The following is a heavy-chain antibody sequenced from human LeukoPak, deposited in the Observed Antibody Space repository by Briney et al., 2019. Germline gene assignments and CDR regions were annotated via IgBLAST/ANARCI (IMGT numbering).Heavy chain of an antibody. J-gene: IGHJ4*02. Sequence: GESLKISWKGSGYSFTSYWIGWGRQMPGKSLEGMGIIYPGDSGTRYSPSFQRQVTISADKSANTAYLPWSSLMASDTATFYCARLRKKWGSWGGYWGPGTLVTVSS. V-gene: IGHV5-51*01. CDR3: ARLRKKWGSWGGY. CDR1: GYSFTSYW. D-gene: IGHD3-10*01. CDR2: IYPGDSGT.